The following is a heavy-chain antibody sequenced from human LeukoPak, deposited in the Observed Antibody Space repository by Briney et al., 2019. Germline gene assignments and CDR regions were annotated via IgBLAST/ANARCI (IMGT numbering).Heavy chain of an antibody. J-gene: IGHJ3*02. Sequence: GGSLRLSCAASGYTFSSYSMNWVRQAPGKGLEWVSSISSSSSYIYYADSVKGRFTISRDNAKNSLYLQMNSLRAEDTAVYYCADTGTADAFDIWGQGTMVTVSS. CDR1: GYTFSSYS. CDR3: ADTGTADAFDI. CDR2: ISSSSSYI. D-gene: IGHD1-1*01. V-gene: IGHV3-21*01.